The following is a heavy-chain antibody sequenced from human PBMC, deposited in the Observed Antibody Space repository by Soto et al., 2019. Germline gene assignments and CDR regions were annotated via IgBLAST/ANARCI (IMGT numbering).Heavy chain of an antibody. CDR1: GFTFSSYG. J-gene: IGHJ3*02. CDR2: IWYDGSNK. D-gene: IGHD6-13*01. CDR3: ARYIAAADAFDI. V-gene: IGHV3-33*01. Sequence: QVQLVESGGGVVQPGRSLRLSCAASGFTFSSYGMHWVRQAPGKGLEWVAVIWYDGSNKYYADSVKGRFTISRDNSKNTLYLQMNSLRAEDTAVYYCARYIAAADAFDIWGQGTMVTVSS.